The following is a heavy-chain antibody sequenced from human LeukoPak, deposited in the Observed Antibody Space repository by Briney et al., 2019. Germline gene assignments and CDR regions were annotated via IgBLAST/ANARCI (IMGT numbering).Heavy chain of an antibody. J-gene: IGHJ6*04. CDR2: IYYSGST. D-gene: IGHD1-1*01. CDR1: GGSISSYY. Sequence: SETLSLTCTVSGGSISSYYWSWLRQPPGKGLEWIGYIYYSGSTNYNPSLKSRVTISVDTSKNQFSLKLSSVTAADTAVYYCARDRTGRYPDYYGMDVWGKGTTVTVSS. CDR3: ARDRTGRYPDYYGMDV. V-gene: IGHV4-59*01.